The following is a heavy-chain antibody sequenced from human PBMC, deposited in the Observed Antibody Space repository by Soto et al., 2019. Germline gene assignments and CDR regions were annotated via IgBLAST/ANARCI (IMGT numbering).Heavy chain of an antibody. D-gene: IGHD6-6*01. Sequence: SVKVSCKASGGTFSSYAITWVRQAPGQGLEWMGGIIPIFDTANYAQIFQGRVTISADESTSTAYMELSSLRSEDTAVYFCARGVYASSSNYYYALDVWGQGTTVTVSS. CDR1: GGTFSSYA. CDR2: IIPIFDTA. CDR3: ARGVYASSSNYYYALDV. V-gene: IGHV1-69*13. J-gene: IGHJ6*02.